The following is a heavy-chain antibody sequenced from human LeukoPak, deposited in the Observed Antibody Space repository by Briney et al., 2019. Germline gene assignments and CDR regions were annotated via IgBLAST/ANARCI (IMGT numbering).Heavy chain of an antibody. CDR2: INHSGST. D-gene: IGHD6-13*01. CDR3: ARGPSGIAFNWFDP. CDR1: GDSISSSSSY. Sequence: SETLSLTCTVSGDSISSSSSYWSWIRQPPGKGLEWIGEINHSGSTNYNPSLKSRVTISVDTSKNQFSLKLSSVTAADTAVYYCARGPSGIAFNWFDPWGQGTLVTVSS. V-gene: IGHV4-39*07. J-gene: IGHJ5*02.